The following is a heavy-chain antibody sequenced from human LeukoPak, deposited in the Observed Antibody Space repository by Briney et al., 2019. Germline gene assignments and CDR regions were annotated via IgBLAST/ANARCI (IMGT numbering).Heavy chain of an antibody. CDR1: GYTFTSYG. CDR3: ARVGTPTLYSYGHFDY. J-gene: IGHJ4*02. V-gene: IGHV1-18*01. CDR2: ISAYNGNT. Sequence: APVKVSCKATGYTFTSYGISWVRQAPGQGLEWMGWISAYNGNTKYAQKLQGRVTMTTDTSTSTAYMELRSLRSDDTAVYYCARVGTPTLYSYGHFDYWGQGTLVTVSS. D-gene: IGHD5-18*01.